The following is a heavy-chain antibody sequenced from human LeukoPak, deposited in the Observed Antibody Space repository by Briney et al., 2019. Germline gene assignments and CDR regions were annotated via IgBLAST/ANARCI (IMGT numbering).Heavy chain of an antibody. CDR1: GFTFSSYA. D-gene: IGHD5-18*01. CDR3: AGPLDYSGYSYGYAY. CDR2: IYSGGGT. Sequence: PGGSLRLSCAASGFTFSSYAMSWVRQAPGKGLEWVSIIYSGGGTYYADSVKGRFTISRDNSKNTLFLQMNSLRVEDTAVYYCAGPLDYSGYSYGYAYWGQGTLVTVSS. J-gene: IGHJ4*02. V-gene: IGHV3-23*03.